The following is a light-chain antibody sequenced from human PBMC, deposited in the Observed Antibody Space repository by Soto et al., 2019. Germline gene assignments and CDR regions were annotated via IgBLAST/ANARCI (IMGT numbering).Light chain of an antibody. Sequence: EIVLTQSPATLSLSPGERATLSCRASQSVSSYLAWYQQKPGQAPRLLIYDASNRATGIPARFSGSGSGTDFTLTISSLDPEDFEVYYCQQRSNWPRATFGQGTRLEI. CDR3: QQRSNWPRAT. CDR2: DAS. J-gene: IGKJ5*01. CDR1: QSVSSY. V-gene: IGKV3-11*01.